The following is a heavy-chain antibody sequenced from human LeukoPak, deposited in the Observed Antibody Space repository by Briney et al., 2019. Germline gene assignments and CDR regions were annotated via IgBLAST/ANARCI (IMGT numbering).Heavy chain of an antibody. D-gene: IGHD1-26*01. J-gene: IGHJ4*02. CDR1: GFTFRNYA. CDR3: AKDLHSRGSWPFGY. V-gene: IGHV3-23*01. CDR2: ISGSGGST. Sequence: GGSLRLSCAASGFTFRNYAMSWVRQAPGKGLEWVSDISGSGGSTYYADSVKGRFSISRDNSKNTLSLQMNSLRAEDTALYYCAKDLHSRGSWPFGYWGQGTLVTVSS.